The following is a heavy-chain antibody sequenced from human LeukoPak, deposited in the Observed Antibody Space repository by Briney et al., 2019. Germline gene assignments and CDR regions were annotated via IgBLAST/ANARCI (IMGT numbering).Heavy chain of an antibody. D-gene: IGHD3-16*01. Sequence: WASVKVSCKASGYTFTSYGISWVRQAPGQGLEWMGWISAYNGNTNYAQKLQGRVTMTTDTSTSTAYMELRSLRSDATAVYYCARPTSSLFVHHYVWGSYDYWGQGALVTVSS. J-gene: IGHJ4*02. CDR3: ARPTSSLFVHHYVWGSYDY. CDR1: GYTFTSYG. V-gene: IGHV1-18*01. CDR2: ISAYNGNT.